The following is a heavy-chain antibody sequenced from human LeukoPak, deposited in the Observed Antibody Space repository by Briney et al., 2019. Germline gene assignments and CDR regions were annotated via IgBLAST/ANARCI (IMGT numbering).Heavy chain of an antibody. J-gene: IGHJ5*02. D-gene: IGHD3-9*01. CDR1: GYTFTSYG. Sequence: ASVKVSCKASGYTFTSYGISWVRQAPGQGLEWMGWISAYNGNTNYAQKLQGRVTISTDTSTSTAYMELRSLRSDDTAVYYCARVVGEEYDILTGYYIDSNWFDPWGQGTLVTVSS. V-gene: IGHV1-18*01. CDR2: ISAYNGNT. CDR3: ARVVGEEYDILTGYYIDSNWFDP.